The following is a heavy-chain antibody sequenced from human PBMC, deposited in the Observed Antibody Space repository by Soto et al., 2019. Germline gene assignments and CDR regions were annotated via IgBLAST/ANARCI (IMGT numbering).Heavy chain of an antibody. CDR3: AASPYSSSWYGGYYFDY. Sequence: GGSLRLSCAASGFTFSSYAMHWVRQAPGKGLEWVAVISYDGSNKYYADSVKGRFTISRDNSKNTLYLQMNSLRAEDTAVYYCAASPYSSSWYGGYYFDYWGQGTLVTVSS. CDR1: GFTFSSYA. CDR2: ISYDGSNK. J-gene: IGHJ4*02. D-gene: IGHD6-13*01. V-gene: IGHV3-30-3*01.